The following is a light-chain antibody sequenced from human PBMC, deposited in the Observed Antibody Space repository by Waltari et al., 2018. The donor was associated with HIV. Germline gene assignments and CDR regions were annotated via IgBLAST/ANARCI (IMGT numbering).Light chain of an antibody. CDR1: ALPKRY. Sequence: SYELTQPPSVSVSPGQTARLTCSGDALPKRYTSWYQQKSGQAPVLVIYKDNKRPSGITERFSGSSSGTMATLTTSGAQVEDEADYYWYSTDHNGDRGVFGGGTKVSVL. CDR3: YSTDHNGDRGV. CDR2: KDN. J-gene: IGLJ2*01. V-gene: IGLV3-10*01.